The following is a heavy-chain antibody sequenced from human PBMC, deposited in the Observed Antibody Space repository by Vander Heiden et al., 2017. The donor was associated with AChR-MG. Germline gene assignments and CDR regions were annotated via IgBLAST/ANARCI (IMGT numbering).Heavy chain of an antibody. CDR2: IRSQVNSHAT. CDR1: GFKFSGSA. V-gene: IGHV3-73*02. CDR3: ARYPERPITNAMDV. D-gene: IGHD1-20*01. Sequence: EVQLVESGGGLVQPGGSLKLSCEASGFKFSGSAIPWVRQASGKGLEWVGRIRSQVNSHATVYAAPVKGRFTLSRDDTKNMAYLQMKSLKVEDTAVYFCARYPERPITNAMDVWGKGTTVIVSS. J-gene: IGHJ6*04.